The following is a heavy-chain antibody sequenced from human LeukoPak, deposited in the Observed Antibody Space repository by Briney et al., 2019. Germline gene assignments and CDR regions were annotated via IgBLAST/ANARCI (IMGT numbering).Heavy chain of an antibody. CDR3: VRDFDWGPDY. J-gene: IGHJ4*02. CDR1: GYNFANYG. V-gene: IGHV1-18*01. CDR2: IYGHDGGT. D-gene: IGHD3-9*01. Sequence: GASVKVSCKASGYNFANYGVSWVRQAPGQGLEWMGWIYGHDGGTNFAQKFQDRVTMTRDTSITTAYMELTSLTPDDTAVYYCVRDFDWGPDYWGQGTLVTVSS.